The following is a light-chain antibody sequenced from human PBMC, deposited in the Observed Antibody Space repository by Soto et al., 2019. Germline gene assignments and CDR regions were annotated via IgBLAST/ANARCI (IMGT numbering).Light chain of an antibody. CDR2: AAS. CDR3: QQFKSYSRT. Sequence: LPCTKCPILMTASASTRSTTTCRASQGISSYLAWYQQKPGKAPKLLIYAASSLQSGVPSRFSGSGSGTEFTLTISSLQPDDFATYYCQQFKSYSRTFGQGTKVDNK. CDR1: QGISSY. V-gene: IGKV1-9*01. J-gene: IGKJ1*01.